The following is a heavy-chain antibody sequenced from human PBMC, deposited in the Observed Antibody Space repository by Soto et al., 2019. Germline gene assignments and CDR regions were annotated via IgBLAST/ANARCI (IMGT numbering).Heavy chain of an antibody. CDR1: GYTFSSYG. CDR3: ARAILWFGVTYGMDV. D-gene: IGHD3-10*01. CDR2: IWYDGSNK. V-gene: IGHV3-33*08. J-gene: IGHJ6*02. Sequence: QVQLVQSGAEVKKPGASVKVSCKASGYTFSSYGMHWVRQAPGKGLEWVAVIWYDGSNKYYADSVKGRFTISRDNSKNTLYLQMNSLRAEDTAVYYCARAILWFGVTYGMDVWGQGTTVTVSS.